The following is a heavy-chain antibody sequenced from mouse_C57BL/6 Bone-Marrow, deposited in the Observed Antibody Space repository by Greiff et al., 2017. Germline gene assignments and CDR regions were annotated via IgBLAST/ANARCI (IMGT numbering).Heavy chain of an antibody. CDR2: IDPENGDT. V-gene: IGHV14-4*01. CDR3: DTRDDYDDRFAY. J-gene: IGHJ3*01. CDR1: GFNIKDDY. Sequence: VQLQQSGAELVRPGASVKLSCTASGFNIKDDYMHWVKQRPEQGLEWIGWIDPENGDTEYASKFQGKATITADTASNTAYLQHSSLTSEDTAVYYCDTRDDYDDRFAYWGQGTLVTVSA. D-gene: IGHD2-4*01.